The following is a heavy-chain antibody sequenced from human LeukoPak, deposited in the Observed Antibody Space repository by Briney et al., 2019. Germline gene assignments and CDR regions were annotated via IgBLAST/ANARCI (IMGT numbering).Heavy chain of an antibody. D-gene: IGHD3/OR15-3a*01. CDR2: ITDSGST. CDR3: ARVQVGQGRAFDY. V-gene: IGHV4-34*01. J-gene: IGHJ4*02. CDR1: GGSLSGYW. Sequence: SETMSLTCAVNGGSLSGYWWSWVRQPPGKGLEWIGEITDSGSTNTNPSLERRLTTSVDTSKNQFSLNLRSVTAADTAIYYCARVQVGQGRAFDYWGQGILVTVSS.